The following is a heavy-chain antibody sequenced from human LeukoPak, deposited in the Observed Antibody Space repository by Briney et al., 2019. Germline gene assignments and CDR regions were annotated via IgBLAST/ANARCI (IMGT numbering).Heavy chain of an antibody. CDR2: INPSGGST. CDR3: ARDLGSSGYYYESTSPRGMDV. V-gene: IGHV1-46*01. D-gene: IGHD3-22*01. CDR1: GYTFTSYY. Sequence: ASVKVSCKASGYTFTSYYMHWVRQAPGQGLEWMGIINPSGGSTSYAQKFRGRVTMTRDTSTSTVYMELSSLRSEDTAVYYCARDLGSSGYYYESTSPRGMDVWGQGTTVTVSS. J-gene: IGHJ6*02.